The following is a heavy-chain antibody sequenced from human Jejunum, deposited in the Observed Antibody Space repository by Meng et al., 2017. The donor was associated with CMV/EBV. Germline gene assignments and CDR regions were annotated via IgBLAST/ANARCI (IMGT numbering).Heavy chain of an antibody. D-gene: IGHD2/OR15-2a*01. Sequence: LKISCAASGFTFSSYSMNWVRQAPGKGLEWVGYITSSSSTIYYADSVKGRFTISRDNAKNSLYLQMNSLRAEDTAVYYCARGIGESWGQGALVTVSS. CDR2: ITSSSSTI. J-gene: IGHJ4*02. CDR1: GFTFSSYS. V-gene: IGHV3-48*04. CDR3: ARGIGES.